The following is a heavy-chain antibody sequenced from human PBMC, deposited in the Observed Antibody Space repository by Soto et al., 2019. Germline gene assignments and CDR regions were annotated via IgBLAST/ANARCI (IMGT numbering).Heavy chain of an antibody. D-gene: IGHD4-4*01. J-gene: IGHJ5*02. CDR3: ARDAATVTTVWFDP. Sequence: EVQLVESGGGLVQPGGSLRLSCAASGFTFSSYWMSWVRQAPGKGLEWVANIKQDGSEKYYVDSVKGRFTISRDNAKNSLYLQMNSLRAEDTAVYYCARDAATVTTVWFDPWGQGTLVTVSS. CDR1: GFTFSSYW. V-gene: IGHV3-7*01. CDR2: IKQDGSEK.